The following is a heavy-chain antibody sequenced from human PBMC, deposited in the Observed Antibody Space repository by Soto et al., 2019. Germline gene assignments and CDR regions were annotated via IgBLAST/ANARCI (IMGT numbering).Heavy chain of an antibody. CDR1: GYTFTSYG. CDR2: ISAYNGNT. CDR3: ARDCGSSWYYCYGMDV. J-gene: IGHJ6*02. V-gene: IGHV1-18*01. Sequence: QVQQVQSGAEVKKPGASVKVSCKASGYTFTSYGISWVRQAPGQGLEWMGWISAYNGNTNYAQKLQGRVTMTTDTSTRTAYMELRSLRSDDTAVYYCARDCGSSWYYCYGMDVWGQGTTVTVSS. D-gene: IGHD6-13*01.